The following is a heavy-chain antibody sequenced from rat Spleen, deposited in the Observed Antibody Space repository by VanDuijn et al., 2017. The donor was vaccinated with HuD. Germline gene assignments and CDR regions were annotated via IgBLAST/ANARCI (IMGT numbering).Heavy chain of an antibody. D-gene: IGHD5-1*01. CDR3: TTDGQGARFAY. CDR2: ISHDGSST. J-gene: IGHJ3*01. V-gene: IGHV5-20*01. CDR1: GFTFSDCY. Sequence: EVQLVESDGGLVQPGRSLKLSCAASGFTFSDCYMAWVRQAPTKGLEWVATISHDGSSTYYRGSVKGRFTISRDNARSTLYLQMDSLRSEDTATYYCTTDGQGARFAYWGQGTLVTVSS.